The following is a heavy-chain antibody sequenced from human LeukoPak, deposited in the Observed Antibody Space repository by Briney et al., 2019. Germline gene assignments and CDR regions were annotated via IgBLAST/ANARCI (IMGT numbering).Heavy chain of an antibody. V-gene: IGHV1-46*01. CDR3: ARIRDGYNDAYDI. Sequence: ASVKVSCKASGYTFISYAMSWVRQAPGQGLEWMGLINPGGGNTNYAQNFQGRVTMTRDTSTSAVYMELSSLRSEDTAIYYCARIRDGYNDAYDIWGQGTVVAVPS. D-gene: IGHD5-24*01. CDR1: GYTFISYA. CDR2: INPGGGNT. J-gene: IGHJ3*02.